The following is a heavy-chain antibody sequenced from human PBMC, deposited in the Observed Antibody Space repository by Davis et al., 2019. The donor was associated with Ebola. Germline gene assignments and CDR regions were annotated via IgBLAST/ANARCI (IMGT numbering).Heavy chain of an antibody. CDR1: AGSISDYF. Sequence: PSETLFLTCTVSAGSISDYFWTWIRQPPGKGLEWIGYMYSSGTTSFNPSLKSRVTISLHTSKNQFSLRLSSVTAADTAVYYCARGSRGVPAALHFLDVWGRGTTVTVSS. V-gene: IGHV4-59*01. J-gene: IGHJ6*04. CDR3: ARGSRGVPAALHFLDV. D-gene: IGHD2-2*01. CDR2: MYSSGTT.